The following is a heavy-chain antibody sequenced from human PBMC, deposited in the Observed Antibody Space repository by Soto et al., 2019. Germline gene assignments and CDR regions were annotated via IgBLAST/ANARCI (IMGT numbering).Heavy chain of an antibody. CDR2: IYPGDSDT. D-gene: IGHD5-12*01. Sequence: GESLKISCKGSGYSFTSYWIGWVRQMPGKGLEWMGIIYPGDSDTRYSPSFQGQVTISADTSISTAYLQWSSLEASDTAMYYCARRRPPSGYDDNWFDLRGQGTLVTVSS. CDR3: ARRRPPSGYDDNWFDL. J-gene: IGHJ5*02. V-gene: IGHV5-51*01. CDR1: GYSFTSYW.